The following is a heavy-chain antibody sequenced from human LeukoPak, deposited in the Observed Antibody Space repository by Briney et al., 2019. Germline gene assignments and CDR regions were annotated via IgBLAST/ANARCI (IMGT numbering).Heavy chain of an antibody. CDR2: ISSDGSIK. CDR1: EFSFSYYA. D-gene: IGHD4-17*01. V-gene: IGHV3-30-3*01. Sequence: GGSLRLSCAASEFSFSYYAMHWVRQAPGKGLEWVAVISSDGSIKYYADSVKGRFTISRDNSKNTLYLQMNSLRADDTAVYYCAKGARGDTVTSIVGLNWFDPWGQGTLVTVSS. CDR3: AKGARGDTVTSIVGLNWFDP. J-gene: IGHJ5*02.